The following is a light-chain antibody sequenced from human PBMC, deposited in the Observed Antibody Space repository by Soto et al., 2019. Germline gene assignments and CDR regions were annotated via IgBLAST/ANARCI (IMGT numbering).Light chain of an antibody. J-gene: IGKJ1*01. CDR3: QQYKNWPRT. V-gene: IGKV3-15*01. CDR1: QSVSSN. CDR2: GAS. Sequence: ETVMTQSAATLSVSPGERATLSCRASQSVSSNLAWYQQKPGQAPRLLIYGASTRVTGIPARFSGSGSGTEVTLTISSLQSEDFAVYYCQQYKNWPRTFGQGTKVEIK.